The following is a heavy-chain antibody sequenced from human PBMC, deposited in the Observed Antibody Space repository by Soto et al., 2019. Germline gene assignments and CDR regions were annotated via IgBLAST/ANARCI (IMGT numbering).Heavy chain of an antibody. CDR1: GGSFSGYY. CDR2: INHSGST. Sequence: SETLSLTCAVYGGSFSGYYWSWIRQPPGKGLEWIGEINHSGSTNYNPSLKSRVTISVDTSKNQFSLKLSSVTAADTAVYYCASYRMGRERYYFDYWGQGTMVTVSS. J-gene: IGHJ4*02. V-gene: IGHV4-34*01. CDR3: ASYRMGRERYYFDY. D-gene: IGHD3-10*01.